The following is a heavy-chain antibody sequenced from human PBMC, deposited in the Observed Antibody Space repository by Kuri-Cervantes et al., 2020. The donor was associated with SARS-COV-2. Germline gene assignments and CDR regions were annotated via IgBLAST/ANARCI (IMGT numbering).Heavy chain of an antibody. CDR2: ISAYNGNT. V-gene: IGHV1-18*01. J-gene: IGHJ6*02. D-gene: IGHD3-9*01. CDR3: ARDTFDILTGLYGMDV. CDR1: GYTFTSYD. Sequence: ASVKVSCKASGYTFTSYDINWVRQATGQGLEWMGRISAYNGNTNSAQKLQGRVTMTTDTSTNTAYMELRSLRSDDTAVYYCARDTFDILTGLYGMDVWGQGTTVTVSS.